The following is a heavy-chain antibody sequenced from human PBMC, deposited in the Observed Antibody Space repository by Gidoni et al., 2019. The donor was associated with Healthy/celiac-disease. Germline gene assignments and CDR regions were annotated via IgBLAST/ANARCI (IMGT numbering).Heavy chain of an antibody. CDR3: ARDYGDSTYFDY. CDR2: IIPIFGTA. D-gene: IGHD4-17*01. J-gene: IGHJ4*02. CDR1: GGTFSSYA. V-gene: IGHV1-69*01. Sequence: QVQLVQCGAEVKKPGSSVKVSCKASGGTFSSYAISWVRQAPGQGLEWMGGIIPIFGTANYAQKFQGRFTITANESTSTAYMELSSLRSEDTAVYYCARDYGDSTYFDYWGQGTLVTVSS.